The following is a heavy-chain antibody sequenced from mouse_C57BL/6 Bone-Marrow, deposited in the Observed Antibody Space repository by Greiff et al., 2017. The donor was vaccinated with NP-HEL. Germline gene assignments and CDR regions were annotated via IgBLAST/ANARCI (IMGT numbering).Heavy chain of an antibody. CDR2: ISSGGSYT. V-gene: IGHV5-6*02. CDR1: GFTFSSYG. J-gene: IGHJ2*01. Sequence: DVKLVESGGDLVKPGGSLKLSCAASGFTFSSYGMSWVRQTPDKRLEWVATISSGGSYTYYLDSVKGRFTISRDNGKNTLYLQMSSRKSEDTAMYYCARGSSTAQATLFDYWGQGTTLTVSS. CDR3: ARGSSTAQATLFDY. D-gene: IGHD3-2*02.